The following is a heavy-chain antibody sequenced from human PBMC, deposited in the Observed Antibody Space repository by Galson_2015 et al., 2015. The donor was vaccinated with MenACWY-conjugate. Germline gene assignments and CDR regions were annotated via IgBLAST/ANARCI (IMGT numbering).Heavy chain of an antibody. CDR2: INSDGSST. Sequence: SLRLSCAASGFTFSSYWMHWVRHVPGKGLVWVSRINSDGSSTNYADSVKGRFTISRDNAKNTLYLQVNSLRGEDTAVYYCARGTPNYYGSGSYWIDYWGQGTLVTVSS. J-gene: IGHJ4*02. D-gene: IGHD3-10*01. CDR3: ARGTPNYYGSGSYWIDY. V-gene: IGHV3-74*01. CDR1: GFTFSSYW.